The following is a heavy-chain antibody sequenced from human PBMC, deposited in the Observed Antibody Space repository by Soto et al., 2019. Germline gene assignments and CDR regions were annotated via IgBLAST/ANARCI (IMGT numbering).Heavy chain of an antibody. CDR1: GGSISSGGYY. CDR2: IYYSGST. J-gene: IGHJ4*02. V-gene: IGHV4-31*03. CDR3: ARGRVVRGLNSRYYFDY. Sequence: SETLSLTCTVSGGSISSGGYYWSWIRQHPGKGLEWIGYIYYSGSTYYNPSLKSRVTISVDTSKNQFSLKLSSVTAADTAVYYCARGRVVRGLNSRYYFDYWGQGTLVTVSS. D-gene: IGHD3-10*01.